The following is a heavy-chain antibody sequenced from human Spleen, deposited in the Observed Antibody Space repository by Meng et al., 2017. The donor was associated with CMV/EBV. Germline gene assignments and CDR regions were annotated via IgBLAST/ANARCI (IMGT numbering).Heavy chain of an antibody. CDR2: INPNTGGT. Sequence: ASVKVSCKASGYTFTGNNIHWGRQAPGQGLEWMGWINPNTGGTNYAQKFQGRVTMTRDTSISTAYMELSSLRSDDTAVYYCAKSIVLLWTSGFDIWGRGTMVTVSS. D-gene: IGHD3-10*01. J-gene: IGHJ3*02. CDR3: AKSIVLLWTSGFDI. V-gene: IGHV1-2*02. CDR1: GYTFTGNN.